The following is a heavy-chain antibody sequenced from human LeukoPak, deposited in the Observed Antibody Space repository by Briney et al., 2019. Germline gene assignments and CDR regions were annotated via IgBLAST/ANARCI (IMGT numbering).Heavy chain of an antibody. CDR3: AKDLDYFTQYAFDI. CDR2: MSYDGSNK. J-gene: IGHJ3*02. D-gene: IGHD2/OR15-2a*01. CDR1: GFTFSDYG. Sequence: QPGRSLRLSCAASGFTFSDYGLHWVRQAPGKGLEWVAVMSYDGSNKYYADSVRGRFTISRDNSKNTLYLQMNSLRAEDTAVYYCAKDLDYFTQYAFDIWGQGTMATVSS. V-gene: IGHV3-30*18.